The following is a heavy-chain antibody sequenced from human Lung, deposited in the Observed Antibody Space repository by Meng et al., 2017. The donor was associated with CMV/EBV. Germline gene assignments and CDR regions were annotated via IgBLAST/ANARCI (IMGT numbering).Heavy chain of an antibody. CDR2: IYPGDPDI. Sequence: GGSLGLXCKGSGYSFAKYWIGWVRQMPGKGLEWMGIIYPGDPDIRYSPSFQGQVTISVDKSISTAYLQWRRLKTSDTAIYYCARRGEDSSLPDYYFYGTDVWXQGTXVTVSS. J-gene: IGHJ6*02. D-gene: IGHD6-6*01. CDR3: ARRGEDSSLPDYYFYGTDV. V-gene: IGHV5-51*01. CDR1: GYSFAKYW.